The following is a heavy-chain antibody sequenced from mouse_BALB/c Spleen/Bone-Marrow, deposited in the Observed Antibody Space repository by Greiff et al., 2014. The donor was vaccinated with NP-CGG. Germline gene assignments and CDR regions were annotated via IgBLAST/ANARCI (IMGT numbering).Heavy chain of an antibody. J-gene: IGHJ2*01. CDR2: ISGSGSST. D-gene: IGHD3-3*01. Sequence: EVQLVESGGGLVQPGGSLKLSCAASGFTFSGYGMSWVRQTPDKGLELVATISGSGSSTYYPDSVKGRFTISGDNARNTLYLQMSSLKSEDTAMYYCARGRDWFDYWGQGTTLTVSS. CDR3: ARGRDWFDY. CDR1: GFTFSGYG. V-gene: IGHV5-6-3*01.